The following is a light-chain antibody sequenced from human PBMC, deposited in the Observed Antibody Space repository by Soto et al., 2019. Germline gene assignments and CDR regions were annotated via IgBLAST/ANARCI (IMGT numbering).Light chain of an antibody. CDR1: QSVSSN. CDR2: DAF. CDR3: QQYNNWPRT. Sequence: EIVMTQSTATLSVSPGERATLSCRASQSVSSNLAWYQQKPGQTPRLLIYDAFARATGIPARFSGSGSGTEFTLTISSLQSEDFAVYYCQQYNNWPRTFGQGTKVEIK. J-gene: IGKJ1*01. V-gene: IGKV3-15*01.